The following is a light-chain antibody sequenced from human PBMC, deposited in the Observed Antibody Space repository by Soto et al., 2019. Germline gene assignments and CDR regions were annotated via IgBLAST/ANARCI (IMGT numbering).Light chain of an antibody. V-gene: IGLV2-11*01. J-gene: IGLJ2*01. Sequence: LTQPRSVSGSPGQSVTISCTGTSSDVGGYNYVSWYQQHPGKAPKLMIYDVSKRPSGVPDRFSGSKSGNTASLTISGLQAEDEADYYCCSYAGSYTFVVFGGGTKLTVL. CDR3: CSYAGSYTFVV. CDR2: DVS. CDR1: SSDVGGYNY.